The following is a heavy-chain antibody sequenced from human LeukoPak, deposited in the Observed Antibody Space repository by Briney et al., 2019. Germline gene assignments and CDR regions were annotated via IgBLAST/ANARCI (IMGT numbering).Heavy chain of an antibody. V-gene: IGHV3-15*01. CDR3: TTDYGDYFDY. CDR2: IKSKTDGGTT. Sequence: EESLGLSCAASGFTFSNAWMSWVRQAPGKGLEWVGRIKSKTDGGTTDYAAPVKGRFTISRDDSKNTLYLQMNSLKTEDTAVYYCTTDYGDYFDYWGQGTLVTVSS. D-gene: IGHD4-17*01. J-gene: IGHJ4*02. CDR1: GFTFSNAW.